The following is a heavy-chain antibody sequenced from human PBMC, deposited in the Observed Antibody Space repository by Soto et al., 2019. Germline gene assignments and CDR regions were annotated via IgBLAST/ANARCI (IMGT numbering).Heavy chain of an antibody. CDR1: GYTFTSYG. J-gene: IGHJ4*02. Sequence: ASVKVSCKASGYTFTSYGISWVRQAPGQGLEWMGWISAYNGNTNYAQKLQGRVTMTTDTSTSTAYMELRSLRSDDTAVYYCAREGQTFGVVIDFDYWGQGTLVTVSS. V-gene: IGHV1-18*01. CDR3: AREGQTFGVVIDFDY. CDR2: ISAYNGNT. D-gene: IGHD3-3*01.